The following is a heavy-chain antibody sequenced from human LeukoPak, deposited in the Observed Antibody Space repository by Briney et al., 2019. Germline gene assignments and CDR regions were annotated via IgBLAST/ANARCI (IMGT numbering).Heavy chain of an antibody. CDR3: ARDLTSDRSGYGHSSFDY. CDR1: GYPFSTYW. CDR2: LDPSTGNT. J-gene: IGHJ4*02. Sequence: ASVKVSCKASGYPFSTYWLHWVRQAPGQGLEWTGRLDPSTGNTAYPQKFQDRVTMTRDPSTSTAYMELSGLNSEDTALYYCARDLTSDRSGYGHSSFDYWGQGTLVTVSS. V-gene: IGHV1-8*02. D-gene: IGHD3-22*01.